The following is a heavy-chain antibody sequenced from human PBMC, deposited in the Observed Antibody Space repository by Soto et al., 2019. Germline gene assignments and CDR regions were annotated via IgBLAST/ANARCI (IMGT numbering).Heavy chain of an antibody. J-gene: IGHJ3*02. Sequence: SETLSLTCTVSGGSISSSNYYWGWIRQPPGKGLEWIGSIYYSGSTSYNSSLKSRVTISVDTSKNQFSLRLSPVTAADTAVYYCASPTLGAFDMWGQGTMVTVS. V-gene: IGHV4-39*01. CDR1: GGSISSSNYY. D-gene: IGHD3-16*01. CDR2: IYYSGST. CDR3: ASPTLGAFDM.